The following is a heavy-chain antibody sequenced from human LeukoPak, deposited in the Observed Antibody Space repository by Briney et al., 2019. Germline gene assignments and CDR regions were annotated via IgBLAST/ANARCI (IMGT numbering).Heavy chain of an antibody. V-gene: IGHV4-38-2*02. D-gene: IGHD3/OR15-3a*01. CDR1: DYSISSAFH. CDR2: VYSTGYT. J-gene: IGHJ4*02. CDR3: ARQTGSGLFILP. Sequence: PSETLSLTCTVSDYSISSAFHWGWIRQPPGKGLEWIGRVYSTGYTVYNPSLKSRVSISVDTSKSQFSLRLTSVTAADTAVYYCARQTGSGLFILPGGQGTLVTVSS.